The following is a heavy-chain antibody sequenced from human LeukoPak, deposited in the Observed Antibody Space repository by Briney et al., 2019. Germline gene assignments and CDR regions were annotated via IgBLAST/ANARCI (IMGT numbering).Heavy chain of an antibody. CDR1: GFTFSSYG. D-gene: IGHD2-8*01. J-gene: IGHJ6*02. Sequence: GRSLRLSCAASGFTFSSYGMHWVRQAPGKGLEWVAVIWXXGSNKYYADSVKGRFTISRDNSKNTLYLQMNSLRAEDTAVYYCARGSWMVYAAYYYYGMDVWGQGTTVTVSS. V-gene: IGHV3-33*01. CDR2: IWXXGSNK. CDR3: ARGSWMVYAAYYYYGMDV.